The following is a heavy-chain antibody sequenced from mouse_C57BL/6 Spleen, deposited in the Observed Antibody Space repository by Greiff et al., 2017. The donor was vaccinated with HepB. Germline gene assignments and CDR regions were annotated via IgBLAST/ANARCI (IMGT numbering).Heavy chain of an antibody. Sequence: VQLQESGAELVRPGASVKLSCKASGYTFTDYYINWVKQRPGQGLEWIARIYPGSGNTYYNEKFKGKATLTAEKSSSTAYMQLSSLTSEVSAVYFCARETYYSNYDYWGQGTTLTVSS. D-gene: IGHD2-5*01. CDR3: ARETYYSNYDY. CDR1: GYTFTDYY. CDR2: IYPGSGNT. J-gene: IGHJ2*01. V-gene: IGHV1-76*01.